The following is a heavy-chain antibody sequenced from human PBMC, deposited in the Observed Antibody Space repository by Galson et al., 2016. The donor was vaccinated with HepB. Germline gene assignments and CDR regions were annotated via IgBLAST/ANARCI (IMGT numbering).Heavy chain of an antibody. V-gene: IGHV3-7*01. J-gene: IGHJ4*02. CDR2: IRHDGSQK. CDR3: ARDQTHGDSRAWYDALDS. D-gene: IGHD6-19*01. Sequence: SLRLSGAASGFTWSSYWMTWVRQAPGKGLEWVANIRHDGSQKNYVDSVRGRFTISRDNAKNSLFLQMNSLRAEDTAVYYCARDQTHGDSRAWYDALDSWGRGILVTVSS. CDR1: GFTWSSYW.